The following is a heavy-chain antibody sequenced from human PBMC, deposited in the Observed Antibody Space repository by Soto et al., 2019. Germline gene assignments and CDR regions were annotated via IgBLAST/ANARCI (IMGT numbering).Heavy chain of an antibody. CDR2: ISYDGSNK. V-gene: IGHV3-30-3*01. J-gene: IGHJ4*02. D-gene: IGHD2-2*01. CDR3: ARAPSSRGLLDY. Sequence: QVQLVESGGGVVQPGRSLRLSCAAYGFTFSSYAMHWVRQAPGKGLEWVAVISYDGSNKYYADSVKGRFTISRDNSKNTLYLQMNSLRAEDTAVYYCARAPSSRGLLDYWGQGTLVTVSS. CDR1: GFTFSSYA.